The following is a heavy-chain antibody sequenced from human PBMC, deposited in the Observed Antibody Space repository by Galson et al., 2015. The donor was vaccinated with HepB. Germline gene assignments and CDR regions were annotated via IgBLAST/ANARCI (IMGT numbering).Heavy chain of an antibody. J-gene: IGHJ3*02. D-gene: IGHD3-22*01. V-gene: IGHV3-7*01. CDR2: IKQDGSEK. CDR3: ARAHYDSSGYYSDAFDI. CDR1: GFTFSSYW. Sequence: SLRLSCAASGFTFSSYWMSWVRQAPGKGLEWVANIKQDGSEKYYVDSVKGRFTISRDNAKNSLYLQMNSLRAEDTAVYYCARAHYDSSGYYSDAFDIWGQGTMVTVSS.